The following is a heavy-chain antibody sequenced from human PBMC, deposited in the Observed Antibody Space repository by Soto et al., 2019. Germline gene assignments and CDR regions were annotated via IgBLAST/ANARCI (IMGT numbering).Heavy chain of an antibody. CDR3: AKSRIVATINFVYYGMVV. Sequence: GGSLRLSCAASGFSFSIYGMHWFRQAPGKGLEWVALISHDSSIKYYGESVKGRFTISRDNSKNTLSLQMNSLRVEDTAVYYCAKSRIVATINFVYYGMVVWGQGTTVTVSS. D-gene: IGHD5-12*01. J-gene: IGHJ6*02. V-gene: IGHV3-30*18. CDR2: ISHDSSIK. CDR1: GFSFSIYG.